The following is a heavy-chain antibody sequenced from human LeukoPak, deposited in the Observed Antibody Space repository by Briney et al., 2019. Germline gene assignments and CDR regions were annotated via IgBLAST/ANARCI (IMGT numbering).Heavy chain of an antibody. Sequence: SETLSLTCTVSGGSITSSYWSWIRQPPGKGLEWLGYVYYSGTTNYNPSLKSRVSISVDSSKKQFSLKLSSVTAADTAVYYCARRGIAVAGFDYWGQGTLVTVSS. J-gene: IGHJ4*02. D-gene: IGHD6-19*01. V-gene: IGHV4-59*12. CDR3: ARRGIAVAGFDY. CDR1: GGSITSSY. CDR2: VYYSGTT.